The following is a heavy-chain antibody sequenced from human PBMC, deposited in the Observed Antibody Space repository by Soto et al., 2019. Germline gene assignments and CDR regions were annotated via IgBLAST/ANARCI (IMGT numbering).Heavy chain of an antibody. CDR2: IYWDDDK. Sequence: QITLKESGPTLVKPTQTLTLTCTFSGFSLSTSGVGVGWIRQPPGKALEWLALIYWDDDKRYSPSLKSRLTITKDTSTNQVVLTMTNIDPVDTATYYCAHSYCSSTSCHPTDYWGQGTLVTVSS. D-gene: IGHD2-2*01. V-gene: IGHV2-5*02. CDR3: AHSYCSSTSCHPTDY. J-gene: IGHJ4*02. CDR1: GFSLSTSGVG.